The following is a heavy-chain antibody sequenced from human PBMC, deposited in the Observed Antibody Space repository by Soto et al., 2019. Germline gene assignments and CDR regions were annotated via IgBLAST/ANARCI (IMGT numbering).Heavy chain of an antibody. CDR3: ARSYSSYVFDCFDL. CDR2: IYYSGST. D-gene: IGHD6-6*01. V-gene: IGHV4-59*01. Sequence: SETLSLTCTVSGGSISSYYWSWIRQPPGKGLEWIGYIYYSGSTNYNPSLKSRVTISVDTSKNQFSLKLSSVTAADTAVYYCARSYSSYVFDCFDLWGQGTLVTVSS. CDR1: GGSISSYY. J-gene: IGHJ5*02.